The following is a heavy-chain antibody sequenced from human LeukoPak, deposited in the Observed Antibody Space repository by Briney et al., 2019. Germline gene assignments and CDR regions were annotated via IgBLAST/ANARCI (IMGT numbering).Heavy chain of an antibody. V-gene: IGHV3-23*01. CDR3: AKEDPIAVRRHGLDV. D-gene: IGHD6-6*01. Sequence: GGSLRLSCAASGFTFSSYAMSWVRQAPGKGLEWVSAVSSSGGSTNYADSVKGRFTISRDNSKNTLYLQMNSLRAEDTAIYYCAKEDPIAVRRHGLDVWGQGTTVTVSS. CDR1: GFTFSSYA. CDR2: VSSSGGST. J-gene: IGHJ6*02.